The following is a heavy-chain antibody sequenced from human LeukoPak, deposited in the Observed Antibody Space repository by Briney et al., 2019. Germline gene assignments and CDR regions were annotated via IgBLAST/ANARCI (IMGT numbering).Heavy chain of an antibody. V-gene: IGHV3-23*01. CDR1: GFTFSNYA. CDR3: AREYPYSGSYLFDY. CDR2: VSGSGRNT. J-gene: IGHJ4*02. Sequence: RPGGSLRLSCAGSGFTFSNYAMTWVRQAPGKGLEWVSSVSGSGRNTFYPDSVEGRFTISRDNAKNSLYLQMNSLRAEDTAVYYCAREYPYSGSYLFDYWGQGTLVTVSS. D-gene: IGHD1-26*01.